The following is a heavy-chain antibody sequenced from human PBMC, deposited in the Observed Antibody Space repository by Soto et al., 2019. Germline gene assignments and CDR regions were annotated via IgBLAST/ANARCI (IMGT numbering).Heavy chain of an antibody. J-gene: IGHJ6*02. Sequence: EVQLLESGGGLVQPGGSLRLSCAASGFTFSRHAMSWVRQAPGKGLEWVSAISGGGDSAYHADSVKGRFTISRDNSKNTRFLQMNSLRAEDTALYYCAKAGGSTWDYGMDVWGQGTTVTVSS. CDR2: ISGGGDSA. CDR3: AKAGGSTWDYGMDV. D-gene: IGHD2-15*01. V-gene: IGHV3-23*01. CDR1: GFTFSRHA.